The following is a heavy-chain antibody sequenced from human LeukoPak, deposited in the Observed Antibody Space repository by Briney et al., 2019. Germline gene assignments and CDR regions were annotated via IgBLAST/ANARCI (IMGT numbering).Heavy chain of an antibody. D-gene: IGHD4-11*01. J-gene: IGHJ6*03. CDR3: ARVSNYGAYNYYYMDV. CDR1: GGSFSGYY. Sequence: NPSETLSLTCAVYGGSFSGYYCSWIRQPPGKGLEWIGEINHSGSTTYNPSLKSRVTMSVDTSKNQFSLNLSSVTAADTAVYYCARVSNYGAYNYYYMDVWGKGTTVTVSS. CDR2: INHSGST. V-gene: IGHV4-34*01.